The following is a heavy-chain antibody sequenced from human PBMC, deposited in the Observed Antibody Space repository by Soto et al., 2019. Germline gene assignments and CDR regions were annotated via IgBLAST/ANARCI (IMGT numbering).Heavy chain of an antibody. J-gene: IGHJ6*04. Sequence: PGESLKISCAASGFTFTAFGLYWVRQPPGKGLEWVAVISYDGNTKYYSDSVKGRLTISRDTSKITLYLQMNSLEPEDTAVYFCAEGGPGHYYGLDVWGEGTTVTVSS. V-gene: IGHV3-30*18. CDR2: ISYDGNTK. CDR1: GFTFTAFG. CDR3: AEGGPGHYYGLDV.